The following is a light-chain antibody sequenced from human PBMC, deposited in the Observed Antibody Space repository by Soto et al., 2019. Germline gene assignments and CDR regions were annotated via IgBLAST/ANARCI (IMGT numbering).Light chain of an antibody. CDR3: QQRSSWIT. J-gene: IGKJ5*01. V-gene: IGKV3-11*01. CDR1: QSVLSF. CDR2: DAS. Sequence: EIVLTQSPATLSLSPGERATLSCRASQSVLSFLTWYQQRPGQAPRLLIYDASKRASGIPARFSGSGSGTDFNLTISSLDPEDFAVYYCQQRSSWITFGQGTRLEIK.